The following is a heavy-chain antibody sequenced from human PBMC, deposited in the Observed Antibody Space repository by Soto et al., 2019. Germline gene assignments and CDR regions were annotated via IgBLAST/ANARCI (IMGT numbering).Heavy chain of an antibody. V-gene: IGHV4-34*01. D-gene: IGHD3-16*02. Sequence: QVRLQQWGAGLLKPSETLSLTCAVYGGSFIGYYWSWIRQPPGKGLEWIGEINPTGSTNYNPSLKSHVTILIETSKNQFSLKLSSVTAADTAMYYCARANGLRLGELSWGGPNWFDPWGQGTLVTVSS. CDR2: INPTGST. CDR1: GGSFIGYY. CDR3: ARANGLRLGELSWGGPNWFDP. J-gene: IGHJ5*02.